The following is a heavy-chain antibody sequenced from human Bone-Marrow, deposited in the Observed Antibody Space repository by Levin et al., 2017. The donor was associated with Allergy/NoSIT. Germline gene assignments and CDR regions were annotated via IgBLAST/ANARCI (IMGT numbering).Heavy chain of an antibody. CDR1: GGTFRNSV. D-gene: IGHD4-17*01. J-gene: IGHJ4*02. CDR2: LIPIFGSP. Sequence: SVKVSCKASGGTFRNSVISWVRQAPGHGLEWMGGLIPIFGSPNYARRFRSRLTISADNSTTTAYMELSSLRSDDTAVYFCARGLVRDYGDYHPFGSWGQGTLVTVSS. CDR3: ARGLVRDYGDYHPFGS. V-gene: IGHV1-69*06.